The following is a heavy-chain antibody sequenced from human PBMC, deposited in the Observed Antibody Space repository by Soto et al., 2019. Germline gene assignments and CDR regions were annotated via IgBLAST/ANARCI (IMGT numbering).Heavy chain of an antibody. CDR2: ISSSGSTI. J-gene: IGHJ6*02. V-gene: IGHV3-48*03. Sequence: PGGSLRLSCAASGFTFSSYEMNWVRQAPGKGLEWVSYISSSGSTIYYADSVKGRFTISRDNAKNSLYLQMNSLRAEDTAVYYCARDRSHTLSEMRYGMDVWGQGTTVTVYS. D-gene: IGHD2-2*02. CDR1: GFTFSSYE. CDR3: ARDRSHTLSEMRYGMDV.